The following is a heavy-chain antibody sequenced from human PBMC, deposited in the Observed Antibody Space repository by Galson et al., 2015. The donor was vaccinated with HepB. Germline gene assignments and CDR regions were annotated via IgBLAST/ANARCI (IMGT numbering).Heavy chain of an antibody. CDR2: IHWDDDK. D-gene: IGHD3-22*01. CDR1: GFSLSTRGVG. Sequence: PALVKPTQTLTLTCTFSGFSLSTRGVGVGWIRQPPGEALEWLALIHWDDDKHYSPSLKRRLTITKDTSNHQVALTMTNMDPVDTATYYCAHTAQTYFYDSSGYFPEYFQHWGQGTLVTVSS. V-gene: IGHV2-5*02. J-gene: IGHJ1*01. CDR3: AHTAQTYFYDSSGYFPEYFQH.